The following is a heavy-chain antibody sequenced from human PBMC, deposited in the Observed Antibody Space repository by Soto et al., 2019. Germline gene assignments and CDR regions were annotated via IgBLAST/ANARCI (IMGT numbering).Heavy chain of an antibody. D-gene: IGHD5-12*01. V-gene: IGHV3-33*01. CDR1: GFTFSSYG. Sequence: GGFLRLSCAASGFTFSSYGMHWVRQAPGKGLEWVAVIWYDGSNKYYADSVKGRFTISRDNSKNTLYLQMNSLRAEDTAVYYCARGLHVDIVATSWFDPWGQGTLVTVSS. J-gene: IGHJ5*02. CDR2: IWYDGSNK. CDR3: ARGLHVDIVATSWFDP.